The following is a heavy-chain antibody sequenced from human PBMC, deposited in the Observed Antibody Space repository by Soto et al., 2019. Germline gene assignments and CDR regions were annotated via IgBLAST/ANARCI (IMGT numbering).Heavy chain of an antibody. J-gene: IGHJ6*02. CDR2: ISYDGNII. CDR3: ARAISGTFYGMDV. D-gene: IGHD1-1*01. CDR1: GFTFSSYG. Sequence: GGSLRLSCAASGFTFSSYGMHWVRQAPGKGLEWVAIISYDGNIIYYADSVKGRFTISRDNSKNTLYLQVNSLRPDDTAVYYCARAISGTFYGMDVWGRGTTVTVSS. V-gene: IGHV3-30*03.